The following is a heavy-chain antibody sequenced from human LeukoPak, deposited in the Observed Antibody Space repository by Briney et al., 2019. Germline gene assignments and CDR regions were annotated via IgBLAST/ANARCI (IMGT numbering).Heavy chain of an antibody. CDR2: IIPIFGTA. D-gene: IGHD3-3*01. CDR3: ARDRERITIFGVVTDRYYYMDV. Sequence: AGVTVSCKASGGTFSSYAISWVRQAPGQGLEWMGGIIPIFGTANYAQQSQGRVTITADESTSTAYMEVSSLRSEDTAVYYCARDRERITIFGVVTDRYYYMDVWGKGTTVTVSS. V-gene: IGHV1-69*01. CDR1: GGTFSSYA. J-gene: IGHJ6*03.